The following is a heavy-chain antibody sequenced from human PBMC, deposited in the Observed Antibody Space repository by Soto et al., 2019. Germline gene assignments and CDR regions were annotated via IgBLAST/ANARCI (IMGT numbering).Heavy chain of an antibody. CDR2: ISGSGDST. CDR1: GFTFSSLP. Sequence: EEKLLESGGGLIQPGGSLRLSCAASGFTFSSLPMSWIRQAPGKGLEWVSGISGSGDSTYYADSVKGRFTISRDNSKNTVFLQMNSLRVDDTAVYYCAKFGLGDWGQGTLVTVSS. D-gene: IGHD3-10*01. J-gene: IGHJ4*02. V-gene: IGHV3-23*01. CDR3: AKFGLGD.